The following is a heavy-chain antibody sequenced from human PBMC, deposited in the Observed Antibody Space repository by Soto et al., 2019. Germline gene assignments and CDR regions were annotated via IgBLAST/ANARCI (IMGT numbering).Heavy chain of an antibody. Sequence: EVQLVQSGAEVKKPGESLKISCQASGYTFTTYWIGWVRQMPGKGLEWVGVIYPGDSDTRYSPSFQGQVTISADKSIGATYLQWSRLKASDTAMYYCVRHRSQWLPDFDYWGQGTLVTVSS. V-gene: IGHV5-51*01. D-gene: IGHD6-19*01. CDR3: VRHRSQWLPDFDY. J-gene: IGHJ4*02. CDR1: GYTFTTYW. CDR2: IYPGDSDT.